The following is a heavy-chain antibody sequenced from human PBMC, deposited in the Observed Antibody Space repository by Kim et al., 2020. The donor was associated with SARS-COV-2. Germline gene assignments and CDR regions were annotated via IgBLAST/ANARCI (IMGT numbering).Heavy chain of an antibody. J-gene: IGHJ6*02. CDR1: GGSISSGSYY. CDR2: IYTSGST. Sequence: SETLSLTCTVSGGSISSGSYYWSWIRQPAGKGLEWIGRIYTSGSTNYNPSLKSRVTISVDTSKNQFSLKLSSVTAADTAVYYCAREYSSGWYVYGMDVWGQGTTVTVSS. V-gene: IGHV4-61*02. CDR3: AREYSSGWYVYGMDV. D-gene: IGHD6-19*01.